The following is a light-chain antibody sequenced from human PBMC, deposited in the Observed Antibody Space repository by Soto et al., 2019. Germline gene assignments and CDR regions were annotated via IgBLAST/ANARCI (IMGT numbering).Light chain of an antibody. Sequence: QSVLTQPPSASGTPGQRVAISCSGSTSNIGTNYVYWYQQLPGTAPKLLIYRNNQRPSGVPDRFFGSKSGTSASLAISGLRSEDEADYYCAAWDDSLGVVFGGGTQLTVL. J-gene: IGLJ2*01. CDR3: AAWDDSLGVV. CDR2: RNN. V-gene: IGLV1-47*01. CDR1: TSNIGTNY.